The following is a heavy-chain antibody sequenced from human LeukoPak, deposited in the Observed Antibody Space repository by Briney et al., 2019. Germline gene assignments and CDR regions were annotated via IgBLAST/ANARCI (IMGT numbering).Heavy chain of an antibody. D-gene: IGHD1-14*01. CDR1: GFTSTSYA. J-gene: IGHJ3*02. V-gene: IGHV3-23*01. Sequence: GGSLRLSCAPPGFTSTSYAMSSVCQAPRNGREWVSSISGSGGSTYYADSVKGRFTISRDNSKNTLYLQMNSLRAEDTAVYSCANPGTWSDVFDIWGQGTMVTVSS. CDR3: ANPGTWSDVFDI. CDR2: ISGSGGST.